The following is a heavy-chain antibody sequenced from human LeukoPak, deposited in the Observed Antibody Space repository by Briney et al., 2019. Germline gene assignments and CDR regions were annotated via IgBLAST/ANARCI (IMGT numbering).Heavy chain of an antibody. V-gene: IGHV3-30*04. CDR2: ISHDGNNK. D-gene: IGHD5-18*01. CDR1: GFTFSSYA. J-gene: IGHJ4*02. CDR3: ARGVGGYSYGWFDY. Sequence: GGSLRLSCAASGFTFSSYAMHWVRQAPGKGLEWVAVISHDGNNKYYADSVKGRFTISRDNSKNTLYLQMNSLRAEDTAVYYCARGVGGYSYGWFDYWGQGTLVTVSS.